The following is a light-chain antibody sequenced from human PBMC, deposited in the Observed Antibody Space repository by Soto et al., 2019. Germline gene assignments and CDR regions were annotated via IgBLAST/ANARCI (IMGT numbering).Light chain of an antibody. CDR3: QQYGSSRWT. CDR2: GAS. Sequence: EIVLTQYPGTLSLSPGERATLSCRASQSVSSSYLAWYQQKPGQPPRLLIYGASSRATGIPDRFSGSGSGTDFTLTISRLEPEDFAVYYCQQYGSSRWTFGQGTKVDIK. J-gene: IGKJ1*01. CDR1: QSVSSSY. V-gene: IGKV3-20*01.